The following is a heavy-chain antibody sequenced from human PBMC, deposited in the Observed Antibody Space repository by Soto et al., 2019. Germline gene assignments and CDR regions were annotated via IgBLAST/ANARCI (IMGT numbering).Heavy chain of an antibody. CDR1: GFTFSSYG. Sequence: ESGGGVVQPGRSLRLSCAASGFTFSSYGMHWVRQAPGKGLEWVAVISYDGSNKYYADSVKGRFTISRDNSKNTLYLQMNSLRAEDTAVYYCAKQRQYYFDYWGQGTLVTVSS. J-gene: IGHJ4*02. D-gene: IGHD4-4*01. V-gene: IGHV3-30*18. CDR3: AKQRQYYFDY. CDR2: ISYDGSNK.